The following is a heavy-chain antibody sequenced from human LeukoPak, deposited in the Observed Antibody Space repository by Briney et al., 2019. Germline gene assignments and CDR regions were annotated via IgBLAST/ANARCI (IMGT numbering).Heavy chain of an antibody. CDR1: GGSISSYY. D-gene: IGHD6-25*01. CDR2: IYTSEST. V-gene: IGHV4-4*07. Sequence: SETLSLTCKVSGGSISSYYWSWIQQPAGKGLEWIGRIYTSESTKYNPSLKSRVTMSVDTSKNQFSLKLSAVTAADTAVYYCARDRRYSSGSENWFDPWGQGTLVTVSS. J-gene: IGHJ5*02. CDR3: ARDRRYSSGSENWFDP.